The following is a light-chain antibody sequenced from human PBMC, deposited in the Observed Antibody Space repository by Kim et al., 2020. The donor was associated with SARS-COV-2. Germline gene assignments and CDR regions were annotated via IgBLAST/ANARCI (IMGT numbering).Light chain of an antibody. J-gene: IGLJ2*01. CDR2: DVD. CDR1: SSDVGGYKY. V-gene: IGLV2-14*03. Sequence: QTITSSCAGTSSDVGGYKYVSWYRQQPGTAPKLMIYDVDNRPSGVSDRFSGSKSGNTASLTISGLQAEDEGDYYCSSYTRTDTVVFGGGTQLTVL. CDR3: SSYTRTDTVV.